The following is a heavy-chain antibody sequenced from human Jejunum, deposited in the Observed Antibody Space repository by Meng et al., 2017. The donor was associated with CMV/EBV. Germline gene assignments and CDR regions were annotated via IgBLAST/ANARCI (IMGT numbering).Heavy chain of an antibody. Sequence: SGFTFSTLWKLWVRQIPGKGLVWVSRINGDGSSISYADPVKGRFTISRDNAKNTLFLQMNSLRAEDTAIYYCARKGYDFAAAFDVWGQGAMVTVSS. CDR1: GFTFSTLW. D-gene: IGHD5-12*01. CDR2: INGDGSSI. V-gene: IGHV3-74*01. CDR3: ARKGYDFAAAFDV. J-gene: IGHJ3*01.